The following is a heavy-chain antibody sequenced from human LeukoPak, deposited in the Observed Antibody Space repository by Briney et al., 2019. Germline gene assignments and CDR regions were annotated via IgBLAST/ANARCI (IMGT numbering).Heavy chain of an antibody. CDR3: ARGYYGSGPDS. J-gene: IGHJ4*02. V-gene: IGHV3-53*01. CDR2: IYTGGIT. CDR1: GFTVSSNY. D-gene: IGHD3-10*01. Sequence: GGSLRLSCAASGFTVSSNYMNWVRQAPGKGLEWVSVIYTGGITYYAGSVKGRFTISRDNSKNTLYLQMSSLRAEDTAVYYCARGYYGSGPDSWGQGTLVTVSS.